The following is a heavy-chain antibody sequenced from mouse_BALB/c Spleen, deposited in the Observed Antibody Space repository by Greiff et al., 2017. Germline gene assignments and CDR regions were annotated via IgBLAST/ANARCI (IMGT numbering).Heavy chain of an antibody. Sequence: VKLVESGPGLVAPSQSLSITCTVSGFSLTSYGVHWVRQPPGKGLEWLGVIWAGGSTNYNSALMSRLSISKDNSKSQVFLKMNSLQTDDTAMYYCARGENYYGSIYWYFDVWGAGTTVTVSS. CDR3: ARGENYYGSIYWYFDV. D-gene: IGHD1-1*01. CDR1: GFSLTSYG. J-gene: IGHJ1*01. V-gene: IGHV2-9*02. CDR2: IWAGGST.